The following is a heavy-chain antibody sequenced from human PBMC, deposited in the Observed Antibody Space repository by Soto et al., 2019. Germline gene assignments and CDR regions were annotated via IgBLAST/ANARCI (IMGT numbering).Heavy chain of an antibody. Sequence: EVQLVESGGGLVQPGGSLRLSCAASGFTFSRYDMHWVRQPTGKSLEWVSGIGTPGDTYYPGSVKGRFTISRENAKNSLYLQMNSRRDGDTAVYYCARRRGDGTFDYWGQGTLVTVSS. D-gene: IGHD2-21*02. J-gene: IGHJ4*02. V-gene: IGHV3-13*04. CDR1: GFTFSRYD. CDR3: ARRRGDGTFDY. CDR2: IGTPGDT.